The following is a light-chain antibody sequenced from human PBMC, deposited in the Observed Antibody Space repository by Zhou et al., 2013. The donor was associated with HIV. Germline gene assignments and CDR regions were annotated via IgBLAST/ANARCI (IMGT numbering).Light chain of an antibody. V-gene: IGKV3-20*01. CDR3: QQYNDWPT. J-gene: IGKJ1*01. CDR2: GAS. CDR1: QYMDVNY. Sequence: EIVLTQSPGTLSLSPGERATLSCRASQYMDVNYLAWYQQRPGQAPRLLIYGASSRATGIPDRFSGSGSGTDFTLTISSLQSEDFAIYYCQQYNDWPTFGQGTKVEIK.